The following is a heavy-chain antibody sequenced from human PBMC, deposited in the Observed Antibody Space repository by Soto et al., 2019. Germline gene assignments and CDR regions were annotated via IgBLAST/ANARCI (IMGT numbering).Heavy chain of an antibody. D-gene: IGHD2-2*01. V-gene: IGHV4-34*01. CDR2: INHSGST. Sequence: SETLSLTCAVYGGSFSGYYWSWIRQPPGKGLEWIGEINHSGSTNYNPSLKSRVTISVDTSKNQFSLKLSSVTAADTAVYYCAKVLKLDRYHRDRLAVSRQRSTDP. CDR3: AKVLKLDRYHRDRLAVSRQRSTDP. J-gene: IGHJ5*02. CDR1: GGSFSGYY.